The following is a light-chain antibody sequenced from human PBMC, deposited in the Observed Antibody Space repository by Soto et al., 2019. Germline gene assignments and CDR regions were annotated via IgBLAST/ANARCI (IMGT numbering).Light chain of an antibody. J-gene: IGKJ5*01. Sequence: QMSHSPSTLSASLGDTVTITCRASHNIDTWLAWFQQKPGKAPNLLIYKASTLEAGVPSRFSGSASGTEFTLTISRLEPGDFAVYYCQRFGGTTFTFGQGTRLEIK. CDR2: KAS. CDR3: QRFGGTTFT. V-gene: IGKV1-5*03. CDR1: HNIDTW.